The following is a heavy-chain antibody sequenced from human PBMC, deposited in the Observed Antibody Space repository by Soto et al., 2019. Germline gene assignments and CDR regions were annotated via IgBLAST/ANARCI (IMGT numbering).Heavy chain of an antibody. J-gene: IGHJ4*02. Sequence: QVQLVQSGAEVKKPGSSVKVSCKASGGTFSSYAISWVRQAPGQGLEWMGGIIPIFGTANYAQKFQGRVTITADESTSTAYMELSSLSSEDTAVYYCALLLYRYGGYLFDYLGQGTLVTVSS. CDR2: IIPIFGTA. V-gene: IGHV1-69*01. D-gene: IGHD5-12*01. CDR3: ALLLYRYGGYLFDY. CDR1: GGTFSSYA.